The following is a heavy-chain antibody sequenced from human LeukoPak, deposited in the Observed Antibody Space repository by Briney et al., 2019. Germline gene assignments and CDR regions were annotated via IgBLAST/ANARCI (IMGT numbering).Heavy chain of an antibody. D-gene: IGHD5-24*01. CDR1: GFTFSSYS. V-gene: IGHV3-48*04. J-gene: IGHJ4*02. CDR3: ARMSYGYNYEPVDNDY. CDR2: ISSSSSTI. Sequence: GGSLRLSCAASGFTFSSYSMNWVRQAPGKGLEWVSYISSSSSTIYYADSVKGRFTISRDNAKNSLYLQMNSLRAEDTAVYYCARMSYGYNYEPVDNDYWGQGTLVTVSS.